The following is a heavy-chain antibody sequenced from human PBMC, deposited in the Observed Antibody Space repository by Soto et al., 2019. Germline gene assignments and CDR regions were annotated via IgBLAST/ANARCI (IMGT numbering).Heavy chain of an antibody. CDR3: ARGPLRMGELSFEY. V-gene: IGHV1-2*02. J-gene: IGHJ4*02. D-gene: IGHD3-16*02. CDR2: IYPNTGGT. CDR1: GYTFIEYY. Sequence: ASVKVSCKASGYTFIEYYMHWVRQAPGQGLEWMGWIYPNTGGTEYAQKFRGRVTVTRDTSISTAYMELSRLRSDDTAVYYCARGPLRMGELSFEYWGQGTPVTVSS.